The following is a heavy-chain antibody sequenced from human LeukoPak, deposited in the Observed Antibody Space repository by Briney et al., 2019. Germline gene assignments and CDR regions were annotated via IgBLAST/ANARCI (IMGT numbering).Heavy chain of an antibody. J-gene: IGHJ5*02. D-gene: IGHD5-18*01. CDR1: EFTFSSYS. Sequence: GGSLRLSCAASEFTFSSYSMNWVRQAPGKGLEWVSSISSSSSYIYYADSVKGRFTISRDNAKNSLYLQMNSLRAEDTAVYYCARGEDTALVTGGYNWFDPWGQGTLVTVSS. CDR3: ARGEDTALVTGGYNWFDP. V-gene: IGHV3-21*01. CDR2: ISSSSSYI.